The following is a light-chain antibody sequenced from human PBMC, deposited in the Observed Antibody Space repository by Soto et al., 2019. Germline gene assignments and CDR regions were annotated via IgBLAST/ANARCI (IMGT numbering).Light chain of an antibody. J-gene: IGKJ3*01. CDR2: GAS. V-gene: IGKV3-20*01. CDR3: QQYGASQFT. CDR1: QSIGSSY. Sequence: DIVLTQSPGTLSLSPGDRGTLSCRTSQSIGSSYLAWYQQKPGQAPRLLIYGASSRATGIPDRFSGSGSGADFTLTISRLEPEDFAVYYCQQYGASQFTFGPGTKVDIK.